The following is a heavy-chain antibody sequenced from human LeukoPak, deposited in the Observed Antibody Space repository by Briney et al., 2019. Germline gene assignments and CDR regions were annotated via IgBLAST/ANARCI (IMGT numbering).Heavy chain of an antibody. CDR2: INHSGST. Sequence: SETLSLTCAVYGGSFSGYYWSWIRQPPGKGLEWIGEINHSGSTNYYPSLKSRVTISVDTSKNQFSLKLSSVTAADTAVYYCARGRPKDYVWGSYYYYWGQGTLVTVSS. D-gene: IGHD3-16*01. V-gene: IGHV4-34*01. CDR3: ARGRPKDYVWGSYYYY. J-gene: IGHJ4*02. CDR1: GGSFSGYY.